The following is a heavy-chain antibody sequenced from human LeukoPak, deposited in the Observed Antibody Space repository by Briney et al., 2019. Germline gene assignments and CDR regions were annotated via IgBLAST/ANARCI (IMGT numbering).Heavy chain of an antibody. Sequence: GGSLRLSCAASGFTFSSYAMHWVRQAPGKGLEWVAVISYDGSNKYYADSVKGRFTISRDNSKNTLYLQMNSLRAEDTAVYYCARDGSTAMVYGMDVWGQGTTVTVSS. D-gene: IGHD5-18*01. V-gene: IGHV3-30-3*01. CDR1: GFTFSSYA. CDR2: ISYDGSNK. J-gene: IGHJ6*02. CDR3: ARDGSTAMVYGMDV.